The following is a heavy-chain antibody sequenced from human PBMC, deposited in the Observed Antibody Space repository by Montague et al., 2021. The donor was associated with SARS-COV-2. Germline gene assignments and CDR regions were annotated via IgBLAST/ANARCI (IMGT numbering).Heavy chain of an antibody. J-gene: IGHJ4*02. CDR2: IYTSGTT. Sequence: TLPLTCTVSGGSISSGSYYWSWIRQPAGKGLECIGRIYTSGTTDYSFSLKSRVTISVDTSKNQFSLKLTSVTAAGTAVYYCARAHSGSWAHLDNWGQGSLVTVAS. CDR3: ARAHSGSWAHLDN. V-gene: IGHV4-61*02. D-gene: IGHD5-12*01. CDR1: GGSISSGSYY.